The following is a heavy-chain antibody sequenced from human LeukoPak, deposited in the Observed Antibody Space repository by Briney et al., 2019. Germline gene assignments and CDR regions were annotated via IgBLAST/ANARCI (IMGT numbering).Heavy chain of an antibody. D-gene: IGHD6-19*01. CDR3: ARGLEGGWYFYFDY. CDR2: INRSGST. Sequence: SETQSLTCAVYGGSFSGYYWSWIRQPPGKGLKWIGEINRSGSTNYNPSLKSRVTISVDTSKNQFSLKLSSVTAADTAVYYCARGLEGGWYFYFDYWGQGTLVTVSS. J-gene: IGHJ4*02. V-gene: IGHV4-34*01. CDR1: GGSFSGYY.